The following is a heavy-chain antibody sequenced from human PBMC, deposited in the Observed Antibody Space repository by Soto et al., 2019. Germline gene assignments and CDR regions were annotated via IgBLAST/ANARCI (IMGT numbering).Heavy chain of an antibody. D-gene: IGHD3-16*01. Sequence: GGSLRLSCAASGFTFSSYGMHWVRQAPGKGLEWVAVIWYDGSNKYYADSVKGRFTISRDNSKNTLYLQMNSLRAEDTAVYYCARGIEANVRVAYYFDYWGQGTLVTVSS. CDR1: GFTFSSYG. CDR2: IWYDGSNK. J-gene: IGHJ4*02. V-gene: IGHV3-33*01. CDR3: ARGIEANVRVAYYFDY.